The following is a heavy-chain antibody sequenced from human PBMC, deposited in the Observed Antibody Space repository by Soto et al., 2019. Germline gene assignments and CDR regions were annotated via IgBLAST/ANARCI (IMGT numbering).Heavy chain of an antibody. CDR2: ISWNSGSI. CDR3: AKDIVWGDGDSLDAFDI. CDR1: GFTFDDYA. J-gene: IGHJ3*02. D-gene: IGHD4-17*01. V-gene: IGHV3-9*01. Sequence: EVQLVESGGGLVQPGRSLRLSCAASGFTFDDYAMHWVRQAPGKGLEWVSGISWNSGSIGYADSVKGRFTISRDNAKNSLYLQMNSLRAEDTALYYCAKDIVWGDGDSLDAFDIWGQGTMVTVSS.